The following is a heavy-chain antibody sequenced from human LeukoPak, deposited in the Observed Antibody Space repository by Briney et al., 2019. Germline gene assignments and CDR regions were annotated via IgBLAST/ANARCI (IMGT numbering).Heavy chain of an antibody. V-gene: IGHV3-21*01. CDR2: ISSSSSYI. Sequence: PGGSLRLSCAASGFTFSSYSMNWVRQAPGKGLEWVSSISSSSSYIYYADSVKGRFTISRDNAKNSLYLQMNSLRAEDTGVYYCARDLPGIAVAGSAFDIWGQGTMVTVSS. J-gene: IGHJ3*02. D-gene: IGHD6-19*01. CDR1: GFTFSSYS. CDR3: ARDLPGIAVAGSAFDI.